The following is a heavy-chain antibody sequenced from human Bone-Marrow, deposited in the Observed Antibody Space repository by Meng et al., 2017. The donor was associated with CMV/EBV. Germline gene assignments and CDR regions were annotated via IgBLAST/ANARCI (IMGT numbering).Heavy chain of an antibody. CDR3: ARGRYGSGYFGGLYYFDY. Sequence: SETLSLTCTVSGGSISSYYWSWIRQPPGKGLEWIGYIYYSGSTNYNPSLNSRVTISIDTSKNQFSLKLSSVTAADTAVYYCARGRYGSGYFGGLYYFDYWGQGTLVTVSS. CDR2: IYYSGST. D-gene: IGHD3-10*01. CDR1: GGSISSYY. J-gene: IGHJ4*02. V-gene: IGHV4-59*12.